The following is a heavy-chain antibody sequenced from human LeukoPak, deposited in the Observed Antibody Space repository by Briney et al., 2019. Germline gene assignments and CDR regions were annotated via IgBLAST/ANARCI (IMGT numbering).Heavy chain of an antibody. D-gene: IGHD6-13*01. V-gene: IGHV4-59*12. Sequence: SETLSLTCTVSGGSISSYYWSWIRQPPGKGLEGIGYIYYSGSTNYNPSLKSRVTISVDTSKNQFSLKLSSVTAADTAVYYCARDGSGYSSSWYWDYWGQGTLVTVSS. CDR3: ARDGSGYSSSWYWDY. CDR2: IYYSGST. CDR1: GGSISSYY. J-gene: IGHJ4*02.